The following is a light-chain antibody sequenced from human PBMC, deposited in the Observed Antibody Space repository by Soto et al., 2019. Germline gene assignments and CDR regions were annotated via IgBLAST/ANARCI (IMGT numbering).Light chain of an antibody. CDR2: DVS. CDR1: NSDVGGYNY. J-gene: IGLJ1*01. Sequence: QSVLTQPASVSGSPGQSITISCTGTNSDVGGYNYVSWYQQYPGKAPKVMIYDVSNRPSGVSKRFSGSKSGNTASLTIFGLQAEDEADYYCSSYTASSTYVFGTGTKVTVL. CDR3: SSYTASSTYV. V-gene: IGLV2-14*01.